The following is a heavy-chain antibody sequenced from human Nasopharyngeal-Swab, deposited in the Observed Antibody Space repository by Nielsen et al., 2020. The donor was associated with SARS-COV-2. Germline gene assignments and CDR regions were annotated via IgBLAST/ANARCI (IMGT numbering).Heavy chain of an antibody. CDR2: IYSGGNA. J-gene: IGHJ4*02. CDR3: ARDTGFCTRGSCGPFDS. Sequence: GGSLKLSCAASGFTFSNYAMSWVRQAPGKGLEWVSVIYSGGNAYYADSVKGRFTISRDTSKNMLYLQMDSVRADDTAVYYCARDTGFCTRGSCGPFDSWGQGTLVSVSS. CDR1: GFTFSNYA. D-gene: IGHD2-8*01. V-gene: IGHV3-53*01.